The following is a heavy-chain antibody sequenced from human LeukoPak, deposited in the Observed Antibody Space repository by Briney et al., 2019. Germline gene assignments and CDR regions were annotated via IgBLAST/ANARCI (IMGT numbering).Heavy chain of an antibody. Sequence: GGSLRLSCAASGFAFSSYTIHWVRKAPGKGLEWVAVISYDGSNKYYADSVKGRFTISRDSSKNTLYLQMNSLRAEDTAVYYCARDGPYYDVLTGYPPFDYWGQGTLVTVSS. J-gene: IGHJ4*02. V-gene: IGHV3-30-3*01. CDR3: ARDGPYYDVLTGYPPFDY. CDR1: GFAFSSYT. CDR2: ISYDGSNK. D-gene: IGHD3-9*01.